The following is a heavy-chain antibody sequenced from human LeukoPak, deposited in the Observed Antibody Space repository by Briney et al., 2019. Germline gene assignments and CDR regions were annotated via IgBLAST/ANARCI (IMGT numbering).Heavy chain of an antibody. V-gene: IGHV3-48*04. Sequence: GGSLRLSCAASGFTFSSYAMSWVRQAPGKGLEWVSYISSSGSTIYYADSVKGRFTISRDNAKNSLYLQMNSLRAEDTAVYYCARDLGVGADAFDIWGQGTMVTVSS. CDR1: GFTFSSYA. J-gene: IGHJ3*02. D-gene: IGHD1-26*01. CDR3: ARDLGVGADAFDI. CDR2: ISSSGSTI.